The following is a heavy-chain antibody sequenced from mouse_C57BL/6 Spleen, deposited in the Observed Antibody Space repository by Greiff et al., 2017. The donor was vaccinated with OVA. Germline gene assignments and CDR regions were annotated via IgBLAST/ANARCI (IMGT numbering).Heavy chain of an antibody. CDR3: ARLDYDYDGDPLYAMDY. CDR1: GYTFTSYG. Sequence: QVQLQQSGAELARPGASVKLSCKASGYTFTSYGISWVKQRTGQGLEWIGEIYPRSGNTYYNEKFTGKATLTADKSSSTAYMELRSLTSEDSAVYFCARLDYDYDGDPLYAMDYWGQGTSVTVSS. D-gene: IGHD2-4*01. CDR2: IYPRSGNT. J-gene: IGHJ4*01. V-gene: IGHV1-81*01.